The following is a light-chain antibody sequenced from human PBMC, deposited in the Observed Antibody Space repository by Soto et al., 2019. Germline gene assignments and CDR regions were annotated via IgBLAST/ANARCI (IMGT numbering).Light chain of an antibody. V-gene: IGLV1-40*01. Sequence: QSVLTQPPSVSGAPGQRVTISCTGSRSNIGAGYDVHWYQQLPGTAPKLLIYDNSNRPSGVPDRFSGSKSGTSASLAITGLQAEDEADYYCQSYDNSLSGLYVFGTGTKLTVL. J-gene: IGLJ1*01. CDR3: QSYDNSLSGLYV. CDR1: RSNIGAGYD. CDR2: DNS.